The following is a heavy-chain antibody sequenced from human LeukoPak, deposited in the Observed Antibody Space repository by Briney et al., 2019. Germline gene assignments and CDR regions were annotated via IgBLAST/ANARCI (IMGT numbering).Heavy chain of an antibody. J-gene: IGHJ6*03. CDR1: GGSISSGDYY. V-gene: IGHV4-30-4*08. CDR2: IYYSGST. D-gene: IGHD6-13*01. CDR3: AKDGQQLAPRYYYYMDV. Sequence: SETLSLTCTVSGGSISSGDYYWSWIRQPPGKGLEWIGYIYYSGSTYYNPSLKSRVTISVDTSKNQFSLKLSSVTAADTAVYYCAKDGQQLAPRYYYYMDVWGKGTTVTVSS.